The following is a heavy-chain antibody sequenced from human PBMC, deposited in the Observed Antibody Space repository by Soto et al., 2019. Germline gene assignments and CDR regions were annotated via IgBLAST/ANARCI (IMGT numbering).Heavy chain of an antibody. Sequence: GSLRLSCAASVFTCSSYAMSWVRQAPGKGLEWVSAISGSGGSTYYADSVKGRFTISRDNSKNTLYLQMNSLRAEDTAVYYCAKRALRYCTNGVCLMYFDYWGQGTLVTVSS. J-gene: IGHJ4*02. CDR2: ISGSGGST. V-gene: IGHV3-23*01. CDR3: AKRALRYCTNGVCLMYFDY. D-gene: IGHD2-8*01. CDR1: VFTCSSYA.